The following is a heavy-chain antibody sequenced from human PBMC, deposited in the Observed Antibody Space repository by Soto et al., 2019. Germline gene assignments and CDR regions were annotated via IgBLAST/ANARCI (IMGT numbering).Heavy chain of an antibody. V-gene: IGHV4-4*02. CDR2: IYHSGST. CDR3: ARGAYSSSWYHWFDS. CDR1: SGSISSSNW. D-gene: IGHD6-13*01. Sequence: SETLSLTCAVSSGSISSSNWWRWVRQPPGKGLEWIGEIYHSGSTNYNPSLKSRVTISVDNSKNQFSLNQSSVIAADTSVYYCARGAYSSSWYHWFDSCCQGTLVTVSA. J-gene: IGHJ5*01.